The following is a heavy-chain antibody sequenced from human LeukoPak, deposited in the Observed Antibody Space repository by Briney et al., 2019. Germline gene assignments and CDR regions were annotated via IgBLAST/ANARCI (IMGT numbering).Heavy chain of an antibody. J-gene: IGHJ4*02. D-gene: IGHD3-10*01. CDR3: AREAGYMVRGVINY. V-gene: IGHV1-2*02. Sequence: ASVKVSCKASGYTFTGYYMHWVRQAPGQGLEWMGWINPNSGGTNYAQKFQGRVTITRDTSISTAYMELSRLRSDDTAVYYCAREAGYMVRGVINYWGQGTLVTVSS. CDR2: INPNSGGT. CDR1: GYTFTGYY.